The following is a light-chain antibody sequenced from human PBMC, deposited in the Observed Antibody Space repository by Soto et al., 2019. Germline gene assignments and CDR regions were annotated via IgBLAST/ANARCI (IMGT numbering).Light chain of an antibody. CDR1: SSNIGSNT. J-gene: IGLJ3*02. Sequence: QSVLTQPPSASGTPGQRVIISCSGSSSNIGSNTVNWYQQLPGTAPKLLIYSNDQRPSGVPDRFSGSKSGNTASLTVSGLQAEDEADYYCSSHAHSYNWVFGGGTKLTVL. CDR3: SSHAHSYNWV. CDR2: SND. V-gene: IGLV1-44*01.